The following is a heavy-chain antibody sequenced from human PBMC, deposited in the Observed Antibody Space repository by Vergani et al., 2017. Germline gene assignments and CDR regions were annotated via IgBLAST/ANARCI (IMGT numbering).Heavy chain of an antibody. J-gene: IGHJ4*02. CDR2: IWYDGSKE. CDR3: AKLVKGATVTTYFDY. D-gene: IGHD4-11*01. V-gene: IGHV3-33*06. CDR1: GFTLSSHA. Sequence: QVQLEESGGGVVQPGRSLRLSCAGSGFTLSSHAMHWVRQAPGKGLEWVAFIWYDGSKEYYADSVKGRFTISRDNSKNTLYLQMNSLRAEDTAVYYCAKLVKGATVTTYFDYWGQGTLVTVSS.